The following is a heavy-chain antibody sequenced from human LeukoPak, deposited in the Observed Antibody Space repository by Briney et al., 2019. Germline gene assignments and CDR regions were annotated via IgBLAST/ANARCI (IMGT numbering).Heavy chain of an antibody. D-gene: IGHD3-22*01. CDR2: IIPTFGTA. CDR1: GGTFSSYA. V-gene: IGHV1-69*05. CDR3: ARAEHYYDSSGYCLDY. Sequence: SVKVSCKASGGTFSSYAISWVRQAPGQGLEWMGGIIPTFGTANYAQKFQGRVTITTDESTSTAYMELSSLRSEDTAVYYCARAEHYYDSSGYCLDYWGQGTLGTVSS. J-gene: IGHJ4*02.